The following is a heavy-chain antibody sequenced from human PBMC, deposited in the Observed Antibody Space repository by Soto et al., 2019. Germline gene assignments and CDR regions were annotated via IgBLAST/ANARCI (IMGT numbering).Heavy chain of an antibody. D-gene: IGHD1-1*01. CDR1: GFTFGSYA. J-gene: IGHJ4*02. Sequence: SGGSLRLSCAASGFTFGSYAMGWVRQAPGKGLEWASSISGIGHSTYYADSVKGRFTISRDNSKNTLHLQMNSLRAEDTAVYYCAKRIMSTIGHFDSWGQGTLVTVSS. CDR2: ISGIGHST. V-gene: IGHV3-23*01. CDR3: AKRIMSTIGHFDS.